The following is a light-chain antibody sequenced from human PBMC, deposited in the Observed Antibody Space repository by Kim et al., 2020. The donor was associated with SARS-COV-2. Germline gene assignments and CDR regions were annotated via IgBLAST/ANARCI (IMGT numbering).Light chain of an antibody. CDR1: SSNIGSNY. Sequence: ELTQPPSASGTPGQRVTISCSGSSSNIGSNYGYWYQQVPGTAPKLLIYRNNQRPSGVPDRFSGPKSGTSASLAISGLRSEDEADYYCAAWDDSLSGVVFGEETQLTVL. CDR2: RNN. CDR3: AAWDDSLSGVV. V-gene: IGLV1-47*01. J-gene: IGLJ3*02.